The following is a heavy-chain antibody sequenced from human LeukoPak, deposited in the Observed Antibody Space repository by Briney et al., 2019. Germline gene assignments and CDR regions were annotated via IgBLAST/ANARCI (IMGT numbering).Heavy chain of an antibody. Sequence: PGRSLRLSCAASGFTFSSYGMHWVRQAPGKGLEWVAFILYDGGNIYYADSVKGRFTISRDNSKNTLYLQMSSLRAEDTAVYHCVKGGGYSGYDLDYWDQGTLVTVSS. CDR2: ILYDGGNI. D-gene: IGHD5-12*01. J-gene: IGHJ4*02. CDR1: GFTFSSYG. CDR3: VKGGGYSGYDLDY. V-gene: IGHV3-30*18.